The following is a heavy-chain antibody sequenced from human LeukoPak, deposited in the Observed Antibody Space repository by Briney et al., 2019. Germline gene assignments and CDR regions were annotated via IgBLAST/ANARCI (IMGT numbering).Heavy chain of an antibody. J-gene: IGHJ4*02. V-gene: IGHV3-49*03. Sequence: GGSLRPSCAASGFTFSSYAMSWFRQAPGKGLEWVGFIRSKAYGGTTEYAASVKGRFTISRDDSKSIAYLQMNSLKTEDTAVYYCTGPYCSGGSCQDYWGQGTLVTVSS. CDR3: TGPYCSGGSCQDY. D-gene: IGHD2-15*01. CDR2: IRSKAYGGTT. CDR1: GFTFSSYA.